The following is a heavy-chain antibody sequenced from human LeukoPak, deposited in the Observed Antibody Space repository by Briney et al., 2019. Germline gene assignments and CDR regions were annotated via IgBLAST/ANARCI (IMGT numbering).Heavy chain of an antibody. V-gene: IGHV3-48*04. CDR2: ISSSGSTI. D-gene: IGHD6-13*01. Sequence: PGGSLRLSCAASGFTFSSYGMHWVRQAPGKGLEWVSYISSSGSTIYYADSVKGRFTISRDNAKNSLYLQMNSLRAEDTAVYYCAREAGNLDAFDIWGQGTMVTVSS. CDR3: AREAGNLDAFDI. CDR1: GFTFSSYG. J-gene: IGHJ3*02.